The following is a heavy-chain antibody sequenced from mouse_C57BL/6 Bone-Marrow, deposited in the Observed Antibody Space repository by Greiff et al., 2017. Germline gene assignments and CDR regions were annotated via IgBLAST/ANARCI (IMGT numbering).Heavy chain of an antibody. J-gene: IGHJ1*03. CDR3: ARKRGEWYFDV. V-gene: IGHV1-18*01. CDR2: INPNNGGT. Sequence: VQLKQSGPELVKPGASVKIPCKASGYTFTDYNMDWVKQSHGKSLEWIGDINPNNGGTIYNQKFKGKATLTVDKSSSTAYMELRSLTSEDTAVYYCARKRGEWYFDVWGTGTTVTVSS. CDR1: GYTFTDYN.